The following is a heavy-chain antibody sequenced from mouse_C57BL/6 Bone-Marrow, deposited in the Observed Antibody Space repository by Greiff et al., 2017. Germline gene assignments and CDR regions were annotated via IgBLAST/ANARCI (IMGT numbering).Heavy chain of an antibody. J-gene: IGHJ4*01. CDR3: ARSYYEDYYAMDY. CDR1: GYTFTSYW. V-gene: IGHV1-61*01. D-gene: IGHD1-1*01. Sequence: QVQLKQPGAELVRPGSSVKLSCKASGYTFTSYWMDWVKQRPGQGLEWIGNIYPSDSATHYNQKFKDKATLTVDKSSSTAYRQLSSLTSEDSAVYSCARSYYEDYYAMDYWGQGTSVTVSS. CDR2: IYPSDSAT.